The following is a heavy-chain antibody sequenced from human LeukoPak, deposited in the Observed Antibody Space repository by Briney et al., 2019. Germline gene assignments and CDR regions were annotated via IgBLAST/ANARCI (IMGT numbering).Heavy chain of an antibody. CDR2: IYYSGST. CDR3: ARHKSAGGSYYLNLNWFDP. Sequence: SETLSLTCTVSGGSISSYYWSWIRQPPGKGLEWIGYIYYSGSTNYNPSLKSRVTISVDTSKNQFSLKLSSVTAADTAVYYCARHKSAGGSYYLNLNWFDPWGQGTLVTVSS. V-gene: IGHV4-59*08. J-gene: IGHJ5*02. CDR1: GGSISSYY. D-gene: IGHD1-26*01.